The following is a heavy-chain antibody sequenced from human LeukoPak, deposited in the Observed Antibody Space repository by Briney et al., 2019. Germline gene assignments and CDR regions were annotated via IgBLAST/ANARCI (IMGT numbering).Heavy chain of an antibody. V-gene: IGHV4-59*08. J-gene: IGHJ3*02. CDR1: GGSVSGYY. CDR3: ARQSAGAKYQLLFAFDI. CDR2: IYYSGST. Sequence: SETLSLTCTVSGGSVSGYYWSWIRQPPGKGLEWIGYIYYSGSTNYNPSLKSRVTMLVDTSKNQFSLMLSSVAAADTAVYYCARQSAGAKYQLLFAFDIWGQGTKVTVSS. D-gene: IGHD2-2*01.